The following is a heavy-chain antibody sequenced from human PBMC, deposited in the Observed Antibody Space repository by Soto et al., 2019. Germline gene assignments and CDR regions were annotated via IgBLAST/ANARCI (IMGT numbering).Heavy chain of an antibody. J-gene: IGHJ6*02. CDR1: GYTFIKYG. D-gene: IGHD3-10*01. Sequence: VKVSCKASGYTFIKYGISWVRQAPGQGLEWMGWISPYNVNTNYAQNFQGRVTITRGTSASTAYMELSSLRSEDTAVYYCARFGDYYYYGMDVWGQGTTVTVSS. CDR3: ARFGDYYYYGMDV. CDR2: ISPYNVNT. V-gene: IGHV1-18*01.